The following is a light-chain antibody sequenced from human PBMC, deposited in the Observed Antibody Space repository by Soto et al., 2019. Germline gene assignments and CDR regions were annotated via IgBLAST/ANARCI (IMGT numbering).Light chain of an antibody. CDR3: SSYTSTSTQV. Sequence: QSVLTQPASVYGSPGQSIPISCTGTNSDVGDYRSVPWYQQHPGKAPKLVIYDVSNRPSGVSYRFSGSKSGNTASLTISGLQAEDEADYYCSSYTSTSTQVFGTGTKVTV. V-gene: IGLV2-14*03. J-gene: IGLJ1*01. CDR1: NSDVGDYRS. CDR2: DVS.